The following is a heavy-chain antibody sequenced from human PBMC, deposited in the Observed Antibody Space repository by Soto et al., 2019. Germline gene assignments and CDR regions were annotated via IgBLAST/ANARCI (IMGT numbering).Heavy chain of an antibody. J-gene: IGHJ4*02. D-gene: IGHD2-2*01. CDR1: GFTFSSYA. CDR3: ARDFLPWHADIVVVPAAEYYFDY. CDR2: ISYDGSNK. Sequence: PGGSLRLSCAASGFTFSSYAMHWVRQAPGKGLGWVAVISYDGSNKYYADSVKGRFTISRDNSKNTLYLQMNSLRAEDTAVYYCARDFLPWHADIVVVPAAEYYFDYWGQGTLVTVSS. V-gene: IGHV3-30-3*01.